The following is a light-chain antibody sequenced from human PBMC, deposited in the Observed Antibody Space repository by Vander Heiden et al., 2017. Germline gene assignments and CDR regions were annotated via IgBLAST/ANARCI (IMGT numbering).Light chain of an antibody. CDR3: QQSYSTPPFT. CDR1: QSISSY. V-gene: IGKV1-39*01. CDR2: AAS. J-gene: IGKJ3*01. Sequence: DIQMTQSPSSLSASVGDRVTITCRASQSISSYLNWYQQKPGKAPKLLIYAASSLQSGVPLRFSGSGSGTDFTLTISSLQPEDFATYYCQQSYSTPPFTFGPGTKVDIK.